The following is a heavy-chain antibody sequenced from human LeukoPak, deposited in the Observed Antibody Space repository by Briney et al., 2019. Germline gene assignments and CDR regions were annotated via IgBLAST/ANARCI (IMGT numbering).Heavy chain of an antibody. Sequence: SETLSLTCTVSGFSVSDPLSYWGWVRQPPGQGLEWIAEINFIGRTSYNSSLNSRVTMSVDTSKNQFSLKITSLTAADTAVYFCARLTKGRYFDYIFAFWGQGILVTVSS. CDR2: INFIGRT. CDR1: GFSVSDPLSY. CDR3: ARLTKGRYFDYIFAF. V-gene: IGHV4-39*01. J-gene: IGHJ4*02. D-gene: IGHD3-9*01.